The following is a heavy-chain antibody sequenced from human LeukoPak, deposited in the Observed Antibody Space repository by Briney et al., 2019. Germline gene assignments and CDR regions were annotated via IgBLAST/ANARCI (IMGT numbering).Heavy chain of an antibody. J-gene: IGHJ3*01. CDR1: GFTFSDYW. CDR3: AREMGSSSYVLDD. CDR2: TNKEGTGT. D-gene: IGHD2-2*01. V-gene: IGHV3-74*01. Sequence: GGSLRLSCAASGFTFSDYWMHWVRQAPGKGLMWVSRTNKEGTGTTYADSARGRFTISRDNAKNTLLLQVNSLRAEDTGVYYCAREMGSSSYVLDDWGQGTMVTVSS.